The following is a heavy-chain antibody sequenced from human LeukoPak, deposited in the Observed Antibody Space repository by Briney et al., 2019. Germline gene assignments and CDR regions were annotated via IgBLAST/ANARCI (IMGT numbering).Heavy chain of an antibody. CDR2: IYHSGST. Sequence: PSETLSLTCTVSGYTISSGYFWGWIRQPPGKGLGWIGTIYHSGSTYYNPSLKSRVTISVDTSKHQFSLKLSSVTAADTAVYYCARGYSSSWYFNWFDPWGQGTLVTVSS. CDR3: ARGYSSSWYFNWFDP. V-gene: IGHV4-38-2*02. CDR1: GYTISSGYF. J-gene: IGHJ5*02. D-gene: IGHD6-13*01.